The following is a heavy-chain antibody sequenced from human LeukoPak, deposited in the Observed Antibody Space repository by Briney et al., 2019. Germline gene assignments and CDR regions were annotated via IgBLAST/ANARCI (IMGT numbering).Heavy chain of an antibody. CDR2: IYPADSDT. D-gene: IGHD2/OR15-2a*01. Sequence: GESLKISCKVSDYSFATYWIGWVRQMPGKGLEWMGIIYPADSDTRYSPSFRGQVTISADKSISTAYLQWSSVQASDTAIYYCARRNEKYSFEYWGQGTLVTVPP. J-gene: IGHJ4*02. CDR1: DYSFATYW. CDR3: ARRNEKYSFEY. V-gene: IGHV5-51*01.